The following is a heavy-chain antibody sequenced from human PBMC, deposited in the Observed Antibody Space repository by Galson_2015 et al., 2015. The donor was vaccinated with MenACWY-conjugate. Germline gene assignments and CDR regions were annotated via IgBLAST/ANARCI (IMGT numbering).Heavy chain of an antibody. V-gene: IGHV3-74*01. Sequence: SLRLSCAASGFTFSRYWMHWVRQSPGKGLVWVSRINSDGSAADYADSVKGRFTISRDNAKNTLYLQMNSLGAEDTAVYYCATYCSSPSCYANGAYWGQGTLVTVSS. CDR3: ATYCSSPSCYANGAY. CDR2: INSDGSAA. CDR1: GFTFSRYW. D-gene: IGHD2-2*01. J-gene: IGHJ4*02.